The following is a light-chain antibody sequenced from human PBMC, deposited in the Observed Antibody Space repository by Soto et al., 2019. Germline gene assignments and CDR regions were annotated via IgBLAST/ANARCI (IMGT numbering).Light chain of an antibody. CDR3: CSSAGSSTFLV. CDR1: ISDVGSYNL. Sequence: QSVLTSPVSVAGFALEGSSISYNKTISDVGSYNLVSCYQQHPGKAPKLMSYEVSKRPSGVSNRFSGSKSGNTASLTISGFQAEDQDDYYCCSSAGSSTFLVFGGGTQLTVL. V-gene: IGLV2-23*02. J-gene: IGLJ2*01. CDR2: EVS.